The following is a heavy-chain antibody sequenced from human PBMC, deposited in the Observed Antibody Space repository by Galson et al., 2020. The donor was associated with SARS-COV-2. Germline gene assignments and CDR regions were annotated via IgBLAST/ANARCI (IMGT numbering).Heavy chain of an antibody. Sequence: SETLSLTCTVSGGSISSGGYYWSWIRQHPGKGLEWIGYIYYSGSTYYNPSLKSRVTISVDTSKNQFSLKLSSVTAADTAVYYCARGFRWYYYDSSGSPEPFDIWGQGTMVTVSS. D-gene: IGHD3-22*01. J-gene: IGHJ3*02. CDR1: GGSISSGGYY. CDR2: IYYSGST. V-gene: IGHV4-31*03. CDR3: ARGFRWYYYDSSGSPEPFDI.